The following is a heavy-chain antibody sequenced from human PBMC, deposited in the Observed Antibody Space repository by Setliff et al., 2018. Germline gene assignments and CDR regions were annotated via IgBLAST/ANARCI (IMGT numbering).Heavy chain of an antibody. Sequence: PSETLSLTCTVSGASVSGNSYYWGWIRQPPGKGLEWIGSMYYGGGGSTYYNASLKSRVTISVDTSKNQFSLELSSVTAVDTAMYYCARENGYCSGGACYFMFDYWGQGTLVTVSS. V-gene: IGHV4-39*07. CDR1: GASVSGNSYY. CDR2: MYYGGGGST. CDR3: ARENGYCSGGACYFMFDY. D-gene: IGHD2-15*01. J-gene: IGHJ4*02.